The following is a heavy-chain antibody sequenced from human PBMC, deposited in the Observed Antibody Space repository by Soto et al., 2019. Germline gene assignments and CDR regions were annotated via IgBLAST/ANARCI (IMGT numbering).Heavy chain of an antibody. CDR1: GGSISSYY. J-gene: IGHJ6*02. CDR3: ARGHAMDY. V-gene: IGHV4-59*01. Sequence: PSETLSLTCTVSGGSISSYYWSWIRQPPGKGLEWIGYIYYSASTNYNPSLKSRVTISADTSKSQFSLKLRAVTAADTAVYYCARGHAMDYWGQGTTVTVSS. CDR2: IYYSAST.